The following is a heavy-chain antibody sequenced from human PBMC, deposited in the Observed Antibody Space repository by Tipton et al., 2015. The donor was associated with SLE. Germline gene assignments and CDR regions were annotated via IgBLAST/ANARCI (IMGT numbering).Heavy chain of an antibody. CDR2: IYYAGST. D-gene: IGHD3-22*01. V-gene: IGHV4-59*11. Sequence: TLSLTCTVSGGSIRSHYWSWIRQPPGKGLEWIGNIYYAGSTYYNPSLNSRATMSVDTSKNQFSLKLTSVTAADTALYYCARMAYYFDSRGYSYYFDYWGQGSLVTVSS. CDR3: ARMAYYFDSRGYSYYFDY. J-gene: IGHJ4*02. CDR1: GGSIRSHY.